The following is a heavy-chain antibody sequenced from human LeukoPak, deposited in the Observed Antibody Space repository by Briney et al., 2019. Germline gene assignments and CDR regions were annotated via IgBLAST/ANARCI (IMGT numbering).Heavy chain of an antibody. CDR2: IYSGGST. V-gene: IGHV3-53*01. J-gene: IGHJ4*02. CDR3: ARDGGDYGDYTDY. CDR1: GFTVSSNY. Sequence: PGGSLRLSCAASGFTVSSNYMSWVRQAPGKGLEWVSVIYSGGSTYYADSVKGRFTISRDNSKNTLYLQMNSLRAEDTAVYYCARDGGDYGDYTDYWGQGTLVTVSS. D-gene: IGHD4-17*01.